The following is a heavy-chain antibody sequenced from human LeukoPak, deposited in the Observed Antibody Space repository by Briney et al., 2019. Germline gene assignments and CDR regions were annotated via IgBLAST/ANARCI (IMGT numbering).Heavy chain of an antibody. CDR2: IYYSGST. Sequence: SETLSLTCTVSGGSISSYYWSWIRQPPGKGLEWIGYIYYSGSTNYNPSLKSRVTISVDTSKNQFSLKLSSVTAADTAVYYCAREGPNYDFWSGPDYWGQGTLVTVSS. V-gene: IGHV4-59*01. CDR1: GGSISSYY. D-gene: IGHD3-3*01. J-gene: IGHJ4*02. CDR3: AREGPNYDFWSGPDY.